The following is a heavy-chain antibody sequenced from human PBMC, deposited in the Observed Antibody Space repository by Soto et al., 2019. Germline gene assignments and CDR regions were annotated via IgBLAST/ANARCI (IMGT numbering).Heavy chain of an antibody. J-gene: IGHJ6*02. CDR3: ASTRRDGYNNYYYYYGMDV. CDR2: ISTTGYTT. Sequence: PSETLSLTCTVSGDSISSGDYYWSWIRQPPGKGLEWVSAISTTGYTTYYADSVKGRFTISRDNSKDTLYLQMNSLRAEDTAVYYCASTRRDGYNNYYYYYGMDVWGQGTTVTVSS. D-gene: IGHD5-12*01. V-gene: IGHV3-23*01. CDR1: GDSISSGDYY.